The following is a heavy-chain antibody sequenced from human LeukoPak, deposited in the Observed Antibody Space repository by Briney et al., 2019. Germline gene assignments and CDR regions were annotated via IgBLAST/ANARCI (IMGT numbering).Heavy chain of an antibody. Sequence: GGSLRLSCAASWITVSNNYMSWVRQAPGKGLDWVSVMYVGGRTFYADSVQGRFTISRDNSKNTLYLQMNSLRVEDTAVYYCAREGHLGKYFDLWGRGTQVTVSS. J-gene: IGHJ2*01. V-gene: IGHV3-53*01. CDR1: WITVSNNY. CDR2: MYVGGRT. CDR3: AREGHLGKYFDL. D-gene: IGHD3-16*01.